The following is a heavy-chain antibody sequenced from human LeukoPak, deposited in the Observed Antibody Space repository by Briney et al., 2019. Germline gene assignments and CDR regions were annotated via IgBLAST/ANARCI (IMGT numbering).Heavy chain of an antibody. V-gene: IGHV3-23*01. D-gene: IGHD6-13*01. CDR3: ARTIAQYSNSWLYFYIRLAV. CDR2: ISGGSEDT. Sequence: GGSLRLSCTASGFPFGGYAMSWVRQAPGKGLEWVSSISGGSEDTYHADSVKGRFTISRDNSKSALYLQMDSLRADDTAVYYCARTIAQYSNSWLYFYIRLAVWGQGTTVSVSS. J-gene: IGHJ6*02. CDR1: GFPFGGYA.